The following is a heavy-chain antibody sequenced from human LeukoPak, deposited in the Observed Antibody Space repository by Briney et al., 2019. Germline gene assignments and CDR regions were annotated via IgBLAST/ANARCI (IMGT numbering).Heavy chain of an antibody. V-gene: IGHV1-8*03. CDR2: MNPNSGNT. D-gene: IGHD2-2*01. CDR1: GYTFTSYD. CDR3: ARTVTYCSSTSCVYNWFDP. Sequence: ASVKVSCKASGYTFTSYDINWVRQATGQGLEWMGWMNPNSGNTGYAQKFQGRVTITRNTSISTAYMELSSLRSEDTAVYYCARTVTYCSSTSCVYNWFDPWGQGTLVTVSS. J-gene: IGHJ5*02.